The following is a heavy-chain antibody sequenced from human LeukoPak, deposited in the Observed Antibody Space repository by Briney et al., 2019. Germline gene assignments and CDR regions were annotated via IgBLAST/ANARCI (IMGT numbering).Heavy chain of an antibody. CDR2: IYYSGST. V-gene: IGHV4-30-4*08. J-gene: IGHJ5*02. D-gene: IGHD2-2*01. CDR1: GGSISSGDYY. CDR3: ARKHCSSTSCQRITRPFDP. Sequence: NSSQTLSLTCTVSGGSISSGDYYWSWIRQPPGMGLECIGYIYYSGSTYYNPSLKSRVTISVDTSKNQFSLKLSSVTAADTAVYYCARKHCSSTSCQRITRPFDPWGQGTLVTVSS.